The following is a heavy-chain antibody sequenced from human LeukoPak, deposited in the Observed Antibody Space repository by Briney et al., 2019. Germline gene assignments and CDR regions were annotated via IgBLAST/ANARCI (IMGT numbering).Heavy chain of an antibody. CDR1: GGSFSGYY. CDR2: VNHSGST. D-gene: IGHD3-22*01. Sequence: SETLSLTCAVYGGSFSGYYWSWIRQPPGKGLEWIGEVNHSGSTNYNPSLKSRVTISLDTSRNQFSLKLNSVTAADTAVYYCAKSNGYGLIDIWGQGTMVTVSS. CDR3: AKSNGYGLIDI. J-gene: IGHJ3*02. V-gene: IGHV4-34*01.